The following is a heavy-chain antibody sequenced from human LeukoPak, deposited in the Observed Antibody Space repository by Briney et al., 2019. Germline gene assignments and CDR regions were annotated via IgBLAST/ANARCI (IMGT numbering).Heavy chain of an antibody. Sequence: GGSLRLSCAASGFTVSSNYMSWVRQAPGEGLEWVSVIYSGGSTYYADSVKGRFTISRDNSKNTLYLQMNSLRAEDTAVYYCARESRGGFRNFDYWGQGTLVTVSS. D-gene: IGHD4-23*01. CDR2: IYSGGST. CDR3: ARESRGGFRNFDY. J-gene: IGHJ4*02. CDR1: GFTVSSNY. V-gene: IGHV3-66*01.